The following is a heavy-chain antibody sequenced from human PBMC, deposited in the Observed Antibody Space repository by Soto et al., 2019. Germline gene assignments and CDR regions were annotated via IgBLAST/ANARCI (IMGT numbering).Heavy chain of an antibody. V-gene: IGHV3-33*01. CDR2: IWYDGSNK. CDR1: GFTFSSYG. Sequence: GSLRLSCAASGFTFSSYGMHWVRQAPGNGLEWVAVIWYDGSNKYYADSVKGRFTISRDNSKNTLYLQMNSLRAEDTAVYYCARGLLGTSLYYYYGMDVWGQGTTVTVSS. D-gene: IGHD2-2*01. CDR3: ARGLLGTSLYYYYGMDV. J-gene: IGHJ6*02.